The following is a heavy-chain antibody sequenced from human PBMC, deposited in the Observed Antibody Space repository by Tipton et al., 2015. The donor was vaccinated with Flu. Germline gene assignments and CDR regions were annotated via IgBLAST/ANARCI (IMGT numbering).Heavy chain of an antibody. CDR1: GYSISSGYY. Sequence: TLSLTCTVSGYSISSGYYWGWIRQPPGKGLEWIGSIYHSGSTYYNPSLKSRVTISVDTSKNQFSLKLSSVTAADTAVYYCARDVGPQIKVTGGMDVWGQGTTVTVSS. V-gene: IGHV4-38-2*02. CDR2: IYHSGST. CDR3: ARDVGPQIKVTGGMDV. J-gene: IGHJ6*02. D-gene: IGHD2-21*02.